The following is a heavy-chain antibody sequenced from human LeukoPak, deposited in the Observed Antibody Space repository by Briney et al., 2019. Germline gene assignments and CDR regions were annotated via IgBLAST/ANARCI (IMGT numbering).Heavy chain of an antibody. D-gene: IGHD3-10*01. CDR1: GDTIYSSSYY. J-gene: IGHJ4*02. Sequence: SETLSLTCNVSGDTIYSSSYYWGWIRQPPGKGLEWIGSIYYSGNTYYNPSLRGRVSISRDRSKNQFSLNLSSATAADTATYYCATEKMIRGVRDHFDHWGQGTLVTVSS. V-gene: IGHV4-39*07. CDR2: IYYSGNT. CDR3: ATEKMIRGVRDHFDH.